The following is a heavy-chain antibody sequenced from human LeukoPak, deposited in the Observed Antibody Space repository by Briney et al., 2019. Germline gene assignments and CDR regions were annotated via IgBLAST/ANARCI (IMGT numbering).Heavy chain of an antibody. CDR3: ARARGVSGAIEY. V-gene: IGHV6-1*01. Sequence: SQTLSLTCALSGDSVSSNSAALNWIRQSPSRGLEWLGRTYYRSKWYNDYAVSVKCRVTIKPDTSKNQFSLQLKSVTPEDTAGYYCARARGVSGAIEYWGQGNLVTVSS. J-gene: IGHJ4*02. CDR2: TYYRSKWYN. CDR1: GDSVSSNSAA. D-gene: IGHD3-10*01.